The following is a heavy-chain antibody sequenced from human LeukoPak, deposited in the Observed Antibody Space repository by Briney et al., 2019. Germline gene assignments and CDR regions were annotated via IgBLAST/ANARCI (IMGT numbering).Heavy chain of an antibody. CDR3: ARGTIFGVVSQDYYYYYMDV. Sequence: GSLRLSCAASGFTFSSYWMSWIRQPPGKGLEWIGEINHSGSTNYNPSLKSRVTISVDTSKNQFSLKLSSVTAADTAVYYCARGTIFGVVSQDYYYYYMDVWGKGTTVTVSS. CDR2: INHSGST. D-gene: IGHD3-3*01. CDR1: GFTFSSYW. J-gene: IGHJ6*03. V-gene: IGHV4-34*01.